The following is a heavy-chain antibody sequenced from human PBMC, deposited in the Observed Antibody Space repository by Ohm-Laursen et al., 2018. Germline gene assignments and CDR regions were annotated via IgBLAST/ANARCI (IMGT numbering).Heavy chain of an antibody. Sequence: SVKVSCKASGYTFTTHYIHWVRQAPGQGLEWIGIIRFGSGSTTYTQKIQDRVTMTRDTSTSTVYMEVSSLRSEDTAMYYCARDGGNWNFDFWGQGTLVAVSS. J-gene: IGHJ4*02. CDR3: ARDGGNWNFDF. CDR1: GYTFTTHY. CDR2: IRFGSGST. V-gene: IGHV1-46*01. D-gene: IGHD1-1*01.